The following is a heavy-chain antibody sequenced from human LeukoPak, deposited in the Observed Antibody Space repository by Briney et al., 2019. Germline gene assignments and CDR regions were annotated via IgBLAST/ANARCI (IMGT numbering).Heavy chain of an antibody. CDR2: INHSGST. CDR3: ARVYLGYSCGLGYYYYYMDV. CDR1: GGSFSGYY. D-gene: IGHD5-18*01. V-gene: IGHV4-34*01. Sequence: SETLSLTCAVYGGSFSGYYWSWIRQPPGKGLEWIGEINHSGSTNYNPSLKSRVTISVDTSKNQFSLKLSSVTAADTAVYYCARVYLGYSCGLGYYYYYMDVWGKGTTVTVSS. J-gene: IGHJ6*03.